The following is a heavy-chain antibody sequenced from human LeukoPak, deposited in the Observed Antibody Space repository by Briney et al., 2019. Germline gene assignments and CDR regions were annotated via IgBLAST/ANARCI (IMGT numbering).Heavy chain of an antibody. CDR2: IYTSGST. J-gene: IGHJ5*02. V-gene: IGHV4-4*09. Sequence: SETLSLTCTVSGGSISSYYWSWIRQPPGKGLEWIGCIYTSGSTNYNPSLKSRVAISVDTSKNQFSLKLSSVTAADTAVYYCAALTYSYGFWWFDPWGQGTLVTVSS. D-gene: IGHD5-18*01. CDR3: AALTYSYGFWWFDP. CDR1: GGSISSYY.